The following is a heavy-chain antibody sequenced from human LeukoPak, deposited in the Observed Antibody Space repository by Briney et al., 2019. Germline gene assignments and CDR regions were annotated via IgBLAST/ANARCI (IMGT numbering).Heavy chain of an antibody. CDR3: TTYKNWVAGDV. Sequence: GGSLRLSCAASGFTFSSYAIYWVRQAPGKGLEWVATIKQDGSEEHYVDSVKGRFTVSRDNARNSLFLQMNSLRVEDTAVYYCTTYKNWVAGDVWGQGTTVSVSS. D-gene: IGHD7-27*01. CDR2: IKQDGSEE. J-gene: IGHJ6*02. CDR1: GFTFSSYA. V-gene: IGHV3-7*01.